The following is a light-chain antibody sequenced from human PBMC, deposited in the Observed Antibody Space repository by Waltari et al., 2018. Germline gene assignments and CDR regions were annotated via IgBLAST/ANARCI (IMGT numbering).Light chain of an antibody. Sequence: DIVMTQSPDSLVVSLGERATINCKSSQRFSSASDGRNFLAWYQQKPGQSPKLLIYWASTRESGVPDRFSGGGSGTDFSLTISSLQAEDVGVYYCQQYFSVPATFGPGTKVEIK. V-gene: IGKV4-1*01. CDR1: QRFSSASDGRNF. CDR2: WAS. CDR3: QQYFSVPAT. J-gene: IGKJ3*01.